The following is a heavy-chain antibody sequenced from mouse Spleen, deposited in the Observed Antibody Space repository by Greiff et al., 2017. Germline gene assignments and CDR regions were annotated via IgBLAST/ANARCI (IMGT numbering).Heavy chain of an antibody. CDR1: GYTFTSYW. CDR3: ARWGGNYAWFAY. V-gene: IGHV1-55*01. Sequence: QVQLQQSGAELVKPGASVKMSCKASGYTFTSYWITWVKQRPGQGLEWIGDIYPGSGSTNYNEKFKSKATLTVDTSSSTAYMQLSSLTSEDSAVYYCARWGGNYAWFAYWGQGTLVTVSA. CDR2: IYPGSGST. D-gene: IGHD2-1*01. J-gene: IGHJ3*01.